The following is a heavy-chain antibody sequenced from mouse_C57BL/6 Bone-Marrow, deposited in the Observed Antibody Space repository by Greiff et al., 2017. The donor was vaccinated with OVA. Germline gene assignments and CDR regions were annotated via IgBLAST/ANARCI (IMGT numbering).Heavy chain of an antibody. CDR2: ISSGGSYT. D-gene: IGHD4-1*01. CDR1: GFTFSSYG. CDR3: ETLTGFDY. J-gene: IGHJ2*01. Sequence: EVKLVESGGDLVKPGGSLKLSCAASGFTFSSYGMSWVRQTPDQRLEWVATISSGGSYTYYPDSVKGRFTISRDNAKNTLYLQMSSLKSEDTAMYYCETLTGFDYWGQGTTRTVSS. V-gene: IGHV5-6*01.